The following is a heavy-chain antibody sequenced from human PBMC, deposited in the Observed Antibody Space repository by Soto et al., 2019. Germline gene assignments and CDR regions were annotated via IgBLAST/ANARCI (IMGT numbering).Heavy chain of an antibody. J-gene: IGHJ4*02. CDR2: ISGSGGST. CDR3: AKAALWGSYREYYFDY. D-gene: IGHD3-16*02. Sequence: GGSLRLSCAASGFTFSSYAMSWVRQAPGKGLEWVSAISGSGGSTYYADSVKGRFTISRDNSKNTLYLQMNSLRAEDTAVYYCAKAALWGSYREYYFDYWGQGTLVTVSS. CDR1: GFTFSSYA. V-gene: IGHV3-23*01.